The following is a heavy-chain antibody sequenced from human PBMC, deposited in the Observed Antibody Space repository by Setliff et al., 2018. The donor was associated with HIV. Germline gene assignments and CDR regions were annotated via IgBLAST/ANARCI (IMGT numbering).Heavy chain of an antibody. CDR3: ASRQLVAGTDYVDT. Sequence: PGGSLRLSCAASGFTFSTYSMTWVRQAPGKGLEWVSAISSVGADTYYGDSVKGRFTISRDNSKSTLYLQMNSLRAEDTAVYYCASRQLVAGTDYVDTWGQGILVTVSS. CDR2: ISSVGADT. D-gene: IGHD6-19*01. CDR1: GFTFSTYS. J-gene: IGHJ5*02. V-gene: IGHV3-23*01.